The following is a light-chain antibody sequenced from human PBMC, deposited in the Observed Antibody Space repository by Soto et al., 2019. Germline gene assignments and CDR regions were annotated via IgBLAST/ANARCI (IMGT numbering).Light chain of an antibody. V-gene: IGKV3-20*01. Sequence: EIVLTQSPGTLSLSPGERATLSCRASQSISSSYLAWYQQKPGQAPRLLIYGASSRATGIPDRFSGSGSGTDFTLNISRLEPEDFAVYYCQQYDNSPYTFGQGTKLEIK. J-gene: IGKJ2*01. CDR2: GAS. CDR1: QSISSSY. CDR3: QQYDNSPYT.